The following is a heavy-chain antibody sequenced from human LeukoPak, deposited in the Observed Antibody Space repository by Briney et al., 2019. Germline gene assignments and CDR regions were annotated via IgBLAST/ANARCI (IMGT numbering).Heavy chain of an antibody. CDR3: ARDRDSTIDY. V-gene: IGHV4-31*03. CDR1: GGSISSGGYY. Sequence: SETLSLTCTVSGGSISSGGYYWSWIRQHPGRGLEWIGYIYYSGSTYYNPSLKSRVTISVDTSKNQFSLKLSSVTAADTAVYYCARDRDSTIDYWGQGTLVTVSS. D-gene: IGHD3-22*01. J-gene: IGHJ4*02. CDR2: IYYSGST.